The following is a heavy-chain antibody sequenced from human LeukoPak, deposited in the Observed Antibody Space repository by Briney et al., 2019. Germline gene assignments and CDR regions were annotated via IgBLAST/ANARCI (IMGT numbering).Heavy chain of an antibody. CDR3: TRDAGGGDCYSCPNWFAP. CDR2: INPNSSVT. D-gene: IGHD2-21*02. V-gene: IGHV1-2*02. Sequence: ASVYVSRKASGYTFTLYYMHWVRQARGQELEWLGWINPNSSVTKDTQMFQGRATITRDASISPAYMELSRLRSDDTAVYYCTRDAGGGDCYSCPNWFAPWGEGTLVTVSS. J-gene: IGHJ5*02. CDR1: GYTFTLYY.